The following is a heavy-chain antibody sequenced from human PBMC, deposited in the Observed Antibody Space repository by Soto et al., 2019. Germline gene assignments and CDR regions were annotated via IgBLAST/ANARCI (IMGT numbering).Heavy chain of an antibody. V-gene: IGHV3-30*18. CDR2: ISYDGSDK. J-gene: IGHJ6*02. CDR1: GFTFNTVG. D-gene: IGHD6-19*01. Sequence: PGGSLRLSCAASGFTFNTVGMHWVRQAPGKGLEWVAVISYDGSDKYYSDSVRGRFTISRDNSMNTLYLQMNSLRAEDTAVYYCAKDPRRIAVAADYYYGMDVWGQGTTVTVS. CDR3: AKDPRRIAVAADYYYGMDV.